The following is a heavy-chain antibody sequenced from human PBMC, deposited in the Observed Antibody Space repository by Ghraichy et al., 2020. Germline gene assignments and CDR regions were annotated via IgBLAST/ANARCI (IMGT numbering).Heavy chain of an antibody. V-gene: IGHV3-23*01. J-gene: IGHJ6*02. CDR2: ITYIDSTT. D-gene: IGHD5-18*01. CDR1: GVTFNIYA. CDR3: AKDVRETFGYGLYGMDV. Sequence: GGSLRLSCAASGVTFNIYAMSWVRQAPGKGLEWVSGITYIDSTTYYANSVKGRFTISRDNSNNTVSLQMNSLRAEDTAVYYCAKDVRETFGYGLYGMDVWGQGTTVTVSS.